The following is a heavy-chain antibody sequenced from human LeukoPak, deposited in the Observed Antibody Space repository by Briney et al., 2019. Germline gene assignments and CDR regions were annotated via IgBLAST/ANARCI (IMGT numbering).Heavy chain of an antibody. CDR3: ARWGIAAAGTYGDFDY. J-gene: IGHJ4*02. CDR1: GYTFTSYA. CDR2: INAGNGNT. Sequence: ASVKVSCKASGYTFTSYAMHWVRQAPGQRLEWMGWINAGNGNTKYSQKFQGRVTITRDTSASTAYMEPSSLRSEDTAVYYCARWGIAAAGTYGDFDYWGQGTLVTVSS. D-gene: IGHD6-13*01. V-gene: IGHV1-3*01.